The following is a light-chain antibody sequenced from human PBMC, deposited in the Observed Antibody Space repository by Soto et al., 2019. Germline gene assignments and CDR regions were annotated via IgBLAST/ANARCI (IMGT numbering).Light chain of an antibody. CDR3: QQYNSYLLS. CDR1: QSISSW. CDR2: KAS. J-gene: IGKJ3*01. V-gene: IGKV1-5*03. Sequence: DIQMTQSPATLSASVGDRVTITCRASQSISSWLAWYQQKPGKAPRLLIYKASSLESGIPSRFSGSGSGTEFTLTISSLQPDDFAAYYCQQYNSYLLSFGPGTKVDI.